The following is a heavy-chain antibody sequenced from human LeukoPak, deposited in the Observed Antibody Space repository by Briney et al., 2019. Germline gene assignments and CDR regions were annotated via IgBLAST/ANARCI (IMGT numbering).Heavy chain of an antibody. J-gene: IGHJ4*02. CDR3: AKRLRDSAVFFHD. Sequence: AGSLRLSCVASGFTFSSYAMSWLRLAPGKGMEWVSSTSSCGTNKYYADSVKGRFTISRDNSKNTFYLQMNSLRAEDTAVYYCAKRLRDSAVFFHDWGQGTLVTVSS. CDR1: GFTFSSYA. CDR2: TSSCGTNK. D-gene: IGHD2-15*01. V-gene: IGHV3-23*01.